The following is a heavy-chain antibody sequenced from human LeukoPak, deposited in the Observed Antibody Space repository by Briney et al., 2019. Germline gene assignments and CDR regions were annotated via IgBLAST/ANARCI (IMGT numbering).Heavy chain of an antibody. CDR1: GGSISSSNW. J-gene: IGHJ3*02. CDR3: AKSNGYGLIDI. Sequence: SETLSLTCAVSGGSISSSNWWSWVRQPPGKGLEWIGEIYHSGSTNYNPSLKSRVTISVDKSKNQFSLRLNSVTAADTAVYYCAKSNGYGLIDIWGQGTMVTVSS. V-gene: IGHV4-4*02. CDR2: IYHSGST. D-gene: IGHD3-10*01.